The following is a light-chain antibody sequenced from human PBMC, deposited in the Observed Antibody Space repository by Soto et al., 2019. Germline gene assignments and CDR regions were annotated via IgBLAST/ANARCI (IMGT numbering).Light chain of an antibody. CDR1: QSIDNY. CDR2: AAS. Sequence: DIQMTQSPSTLSASVGDRVTITCRASQSIDNYLNWYHQKPGKAPKLLIYAASNLQSGVPSRFSGSGSGTDFTLTISNLQPEDFATYYCQQTYSTPFTFGPGTKVDIK. CDR3: QQTYSTPFT. V-gene: IGKV1-39*01. J-gene: IGKJ3*01.